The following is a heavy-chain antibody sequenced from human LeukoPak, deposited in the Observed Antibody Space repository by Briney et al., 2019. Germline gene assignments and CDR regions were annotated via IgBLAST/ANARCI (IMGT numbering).Heavy chain of an antibody. V-gene: IGHV3-23*01. D-gene: IGHD4-11*01. CDR2: VSSSGDRT. CDR3: AKDAIVTTPGEAFDI. J-gene: IGHJ3*02. CDR1: GFTFSSYA. Sequence: PGGSLRLSCAASGFTFSSYAMSWVRQAPGKGLEWVSGVSSSGDRTYYADSVKGPFTISRDNSKNTLYLQMNSLRAEDTAVYYCAKDAIVTTPGEAFDIWGQGTMVTVSS.